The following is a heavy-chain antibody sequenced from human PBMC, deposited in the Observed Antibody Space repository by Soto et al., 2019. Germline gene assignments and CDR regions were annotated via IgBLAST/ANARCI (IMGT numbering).Heavy chain of an antibody. D-gene: IGHD6-6*01. CDR3: ARQAARNYFDF. V-gene: IGHV3-11*01. CDR2: IDSRGRTI. CDR1: GFTFSDYY. Sequence: QVQLVESGGALVKPGGSLRLSCAGSGFTFSDYYMSWIRQAPGKGLEWVSYIDSRGRTISYADSVKGRFTISRDDAKNSLYLQMNSVRAEDTAVYYCARQAARNYFDFWGQGTLVTVSS. J-gene: IGHJ4*02.